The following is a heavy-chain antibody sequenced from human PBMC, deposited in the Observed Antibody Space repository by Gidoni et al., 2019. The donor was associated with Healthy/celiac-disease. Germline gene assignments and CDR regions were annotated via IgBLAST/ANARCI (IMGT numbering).Heavy chain of an antibody. CDR3: ARDDEVENSSGWYHIWFDP. J-gene: IGHJ5*02. Sequence: QVQLVQSGAEVKKPGSSVKVSCKASGGTFSRYAISWVRQAPGQGLEWMGGIIPSLGIANYAQKFQGRVTITADKSTSTAYMELSSLRSEDTAVYYCARDDEVENSSGWYHIWFDPWGQGTLVTVSS. CDR1: GGTFSRYA. CDR2: IIPSLGIA. V-gene: IGHV1-69*10. D-gene: IGHD6-19*01.